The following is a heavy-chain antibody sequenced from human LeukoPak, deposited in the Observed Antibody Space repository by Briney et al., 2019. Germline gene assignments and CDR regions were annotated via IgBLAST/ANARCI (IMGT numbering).Heavy chain of an antibody. J-gene: IGHJ5*02. CDR3: ARAYCSSTSCYRGNWFDP. D-gene: IGHD2-2*02. CDR2: FDVAETDT. CDR1: GYTLTELS. Sequence: ASVKVSCKVSGYTLTELSMHWVRQAPGKGLEWMGGFDVAETDTIYAQKFQGRVTMTEDTSTDTAYMELNSLSSEDTAVYYCARAYCSSTSCYRGNWFDPWGQGTLVTVSS. V-gene: IGHV1-24*01.